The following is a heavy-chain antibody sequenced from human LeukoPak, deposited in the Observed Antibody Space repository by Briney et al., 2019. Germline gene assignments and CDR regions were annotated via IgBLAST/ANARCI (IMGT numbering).Heavy chain of an antibody. CDR2: IRSKANSYAT. CDR3: AKDVSVTMVRGVYFDY. D-gene: IGHD3-10*01. V-gene: IGHV3-73*01. J-gene: IGHJ4*02. Sequence: PGGSLRLSCAASGFTFSGSAMHWVRQASGKGLEWVGRIRSKANSYATAYAASVKGRFTISRDDSKNTAYLQMNSLRAEDTAVYYCAKDVSVTMVRGVYFDYWGQGTLVTVSS. CDR1: GFTFSGSA.